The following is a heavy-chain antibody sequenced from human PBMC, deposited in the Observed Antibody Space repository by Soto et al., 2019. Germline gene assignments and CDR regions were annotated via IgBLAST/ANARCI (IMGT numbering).Heavy chain of an antibody. Sequence: EVQLVESGGGLVQPGRSLRLSCAASGFTFDDYAMHWVRQAPGKGLEWVSGISWSSGSIEYGDSVRGRFTISRDNAKNSLYLQMNSLRPEDTALYFCAKSHIVATLSPGNFDYWGQGILVTVCS. CDR1: GFTFDDYA. V-gene: IGHV3-9*01. CDR2: ISWSSGSI. J-gene: IGHJ4*02. CDR3: AKSHIVATLSPGNFDY. D-gene: IGHD5-12*01.